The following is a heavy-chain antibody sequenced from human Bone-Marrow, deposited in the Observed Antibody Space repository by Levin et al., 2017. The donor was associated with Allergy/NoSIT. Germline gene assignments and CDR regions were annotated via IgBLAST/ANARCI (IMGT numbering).Heavy chain of an antibody. V-gene: IGHV1-3*01. CDR2: INAGNGNT. Sequence: GESLKISCKASGYTFTSYAMHWVRQAPGQRLEWMGWINAGNGNTKYSQKFQGRVTITRDTSASTAYMELSSLRSEDTAVYYCARARYLSSGWYEDYWGQGTLVTVSS. CDR1: GYTFTSYA. J-gene: IGHJ4*02. CDR3: ARARYLSSGWYEDY. D-gene: IGHD6-19*01.